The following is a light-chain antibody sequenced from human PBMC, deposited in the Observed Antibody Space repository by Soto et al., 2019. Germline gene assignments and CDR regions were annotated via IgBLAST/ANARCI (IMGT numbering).Light chain of an antibody. V-gene: IGKV1-27*01. CDR3: QKFNAVPT. Sequence: DIQMTQSPFSLSASVGDRVTITCRASQAISNYLAWYQQKPGKVPSLLIYAASTLQSGVPSRFSGSGSGTDFTLTISSLQPEDIATYYCQKFNAVPTFGGGTKVEI. CDR2: AAS. J-gene: IGKJ4*01. CDR1: QAISNY.